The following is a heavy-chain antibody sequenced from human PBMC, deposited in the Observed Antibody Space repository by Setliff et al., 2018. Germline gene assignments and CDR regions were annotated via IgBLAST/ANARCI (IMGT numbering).Heavy chain of an antibody. Sequence: ASVKVSCKASGYTFTSYDIDWVRQATGQGLEWMGWMNPNSGNTGYAQKFQGRVTITRNTSISTAYMELRSLTSDDSAFYYCARAPSVELVTIRTNSWFTYWGQGTLVTVSS. J-gene: IGHJ4*02. V-gene: IGHV1-8*03. CDR2: MNPNSGNT. D-gene: IGHD5-18*01. CDR1: GYTFTSYD. CDR3: ARAPSVELVTIRTNSWFTY.